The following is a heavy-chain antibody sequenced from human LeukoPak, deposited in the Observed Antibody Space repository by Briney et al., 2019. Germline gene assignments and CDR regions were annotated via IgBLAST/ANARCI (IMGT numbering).Heavy chain of an antibody. CDR2: ISGYNGNT. CDR3: ARSDISIVRGAMV. Sequence: ASVKVSRKASGYTFTTYVISSVRQAAGQGLEWMGWISGYNGNTNYAQKFQGRITMTTEPSTSTAYMELRSLRSDDTAVYYCARSDISIVRGAMVWGQGTLVIVSS. CDR1: GYTFTTYV. D-gene: IGHD3-10*01. V-gene: IGHV1-18*01. J-gene: IGHJ4*02.